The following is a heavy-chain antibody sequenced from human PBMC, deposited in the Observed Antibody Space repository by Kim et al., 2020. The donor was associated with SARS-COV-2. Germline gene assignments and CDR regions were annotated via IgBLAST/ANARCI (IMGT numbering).Heavy chain of an antibody. V-gene: IGHV1-69*13. D-gene: IGHD3-9*01. CDR3: ARGLRYFDWLYAFDY. CDR1: GGTFSSYA. J-gene: IGHJ4*02. CDR2: IIPIFGTA. Sequence: SVKVSCKASGGTFSSYAISWVRQAPGQGLEWMGGIIPIFGTANYAQKFQGRVTITADESTSTAYMELSSLRSEDTAVYYCARGLRYFDWLYAFDYWGQGTLVTVSS.